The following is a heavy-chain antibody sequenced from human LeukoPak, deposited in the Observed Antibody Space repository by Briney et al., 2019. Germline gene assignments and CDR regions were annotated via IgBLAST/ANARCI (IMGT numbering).Heavy chain of an antibody. J-gene: IGHJ6*02. CDR3: ALARSEYHYGMDV. V-gene: IGHV3-30*01. CDR1: GFTFSRYA. CDR2: ILYDGSEK. Sequence: GRSLRLSCEASGFTFSRYALHWVRQAPGKGLEWVAVILYDGSEKYYADSVKGRFTISRDNSKNTVYLQMNGLRDEDTAVYYCALARSEYHYGMDVWGQGATVTVSS.